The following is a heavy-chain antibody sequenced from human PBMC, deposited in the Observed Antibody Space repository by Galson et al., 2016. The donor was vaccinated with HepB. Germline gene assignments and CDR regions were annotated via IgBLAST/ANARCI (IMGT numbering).Heavy chain of an antibody. CDR3: ARDVSPYASPPDY. J-gene: IGHJ4*02. CDR2: IGDTGSRI. V-gene: IGHV3-48*02. Sequence: SLRLSCAASGFTFSSYSMNWVRQAPGKGLEWVSYIGDTGSRIYYADSAKGRFTISRDNAKNSVYLQMNSLRDDDTAVYYCARDVSPYASPPDYWGQGTLVTVPS. CDR1: GFTFSSYS. D-gene: IGHD2-2*01.